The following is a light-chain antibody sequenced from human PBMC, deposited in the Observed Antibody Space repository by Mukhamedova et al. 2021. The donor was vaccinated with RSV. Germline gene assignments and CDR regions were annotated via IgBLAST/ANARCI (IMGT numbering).Light chain of an antibody. CDR3: QQYDKLPQVT. V-gene: IGKV1-33*01. J-gene: IGKJ4*01. CDR2: DAS. Sequence: SSYKQWYQRRVHGKAPKLLIYDASNLETGVPSRFSGSGSGTDFTFTMSSLQPEDIATYYCQQYDKLPQVTFGGGTKVEIK. CDR1: SSY.